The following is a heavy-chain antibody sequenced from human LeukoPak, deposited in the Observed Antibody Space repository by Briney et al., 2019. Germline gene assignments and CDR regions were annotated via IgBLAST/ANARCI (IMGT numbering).Heavy chain of an antibody. V-gene: IGHV4-59*08. J-gene: IGHJ5*02. Sequence: PETLSLTCSVSGGSLSRDYGSWIRQPPGQGLEWIGYIYHTGMSNYNPSLKSRVSISKDTSRTHFSLKLSSVTAADTAVYYCARQSYDYVTGRHNWFDPWGQGILVTVSS. CDR3: ARQSYDYVTGRHNWFDP. CDR2: IYHTGMS. D-gene: IGHD5-12*01. CDR1: GGSLSRDY.